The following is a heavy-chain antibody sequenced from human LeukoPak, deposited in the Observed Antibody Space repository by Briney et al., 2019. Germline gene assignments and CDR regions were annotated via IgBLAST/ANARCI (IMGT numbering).Heavy chain of an antibody. V-gene: IGHV3-23*01. J-gene: IGHJ4*02. CDR1: GFTSSSYA. CDR3: AKDAYYYDSSGYYAAIDY. CDR2: ISGSGGST. Sequence: PGGSLRLSCAASGFTSSSYAMSWVRQAPGKGLEWVSAISGSGGSTYYADSVKGRFTISRDNSKNTLYLQMNSLRAEDTAVYYCAKDAYYYDSSGYYAAIDYWGQGTLVTVSS. D-gene: IGHD3-22*01.